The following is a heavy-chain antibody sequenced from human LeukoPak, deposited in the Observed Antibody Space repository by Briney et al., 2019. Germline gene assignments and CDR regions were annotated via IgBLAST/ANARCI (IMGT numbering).Heavy chain of an antibody. CDR3: ARGGFFDWSPRGY. J-gene: IGHJ4*02. V-gene: IGHV4-59*01. CDR2: IYYSGST. D-gene: IGHD3-9*01. CDR1: GGSISSYY. Sequence: SETLSLTCTVSGGSISSYYWSWIRQPPGKGLEWIGYIYYSGSTNYNPSLKSRVTISVDTSKNQFSLKLSSVTAADTAVYYCARGGFFDWSPRGYWGQGTLVTVSS.